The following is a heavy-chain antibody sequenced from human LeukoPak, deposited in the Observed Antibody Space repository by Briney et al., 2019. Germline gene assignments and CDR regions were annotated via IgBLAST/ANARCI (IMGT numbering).Heavy chain of an antibody. Sequence: GGSLRLSCAASGFAFNDFAISWIRQAPGKGLDWVALIRRDGSHKYYAHSIKGRFTISRDNSKNTLYLQMSSLRAEDTAVYYCAKSSIMFAAGRLGSIDFWGQGTLVTVSS. CDR1: GFAFNDFA. D-gene: IGHD6-25*01. CDR2: IRRDGSHK. V-gene: IGHV3-30*02. J-gene: IGHJ4*02. CDR3: AKSSIMFAAGRLGSIDF.